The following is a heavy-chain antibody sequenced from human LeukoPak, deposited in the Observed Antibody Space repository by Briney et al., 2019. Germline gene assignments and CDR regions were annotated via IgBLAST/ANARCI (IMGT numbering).Heavy chain of an antibody. J-gene: IGHJ4*02. Sequence: GGSLRLSCAASGFTFSSYGMHWVRQAPGKGLEWVALISFDGSNKYCADSVKGRFTISRDNSKNTLYLQMNSLRPEDTAVYYCAKRPSWGIDDYWGQGTLVTVSS. D-gene: IGHD7-27*01. CDR2: ISFDGSNK. CDR3: AKRPSWGIDDY. CDR1: GFTFSSYG. V-gene: IGHV3-30*18.